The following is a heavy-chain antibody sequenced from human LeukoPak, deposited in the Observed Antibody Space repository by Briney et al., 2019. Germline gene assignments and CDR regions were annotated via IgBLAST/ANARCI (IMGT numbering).Heavy chain of an antibody. CDR1: GFTFSNYG. D-gene: IGHD2-2*01. V-gene: IGHV3-30*02. CDR2: IHFDGSNK. CDR3: AKARYAYVENYYYYYYMDV. J-gene: IGHJ6*03. Sequence: GGSLRLSCAASGFTFSNYGMHWVRQAPGKGLEWVAFIHFDGSNKYYPDSVKGRFTISRDNSNNTLYLQMNSLRAEDTAVYYCAKARYAYVENYYYYYYMDVWGKGTTVTVSS.